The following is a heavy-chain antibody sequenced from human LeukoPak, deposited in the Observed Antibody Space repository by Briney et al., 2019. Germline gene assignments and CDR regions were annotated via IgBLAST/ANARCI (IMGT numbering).Heavy chain of an antibody. D-gene: IGHD2-21*02. J-gene: IGHJ5*02. CDR2: ISYDGSNK. CDR1: GFTFSSYG. CDR3: AKDGNIVVVTYWFDP. Sequence: GRSLRLSCAASGFTFSSYGMRWVRQAPGKGLEWVAVISYDGSNKYYADSVKGRFTISRDNSKNTLYLQMNSLRAEDTAVYYCAKDGNIVVVTYWFDPWGQGTLVTVSS. V-gene: IGHV3-30*18.